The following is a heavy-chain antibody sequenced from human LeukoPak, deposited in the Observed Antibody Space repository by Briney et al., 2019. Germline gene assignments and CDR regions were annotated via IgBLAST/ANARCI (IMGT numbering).Heavy chain of an antibody. D-gene: IGHD6-19*01. J-gene: IGHJ4*02. Sequence: GGSLRLSCAASGFTFSSYEMNWVRQAPGKGLEWVSYISSSSSTIYYADSVKGRFTISRDNAKNSLYLQMNSLRAEDTAVYYCARSRSGWLVYWGQGTLVTVSS. CDR3: ARSRSGWLVY. V-gene: IGHV3-48*01. CDR2: ISSSSSTI. CDR1: GFTFSSYE.